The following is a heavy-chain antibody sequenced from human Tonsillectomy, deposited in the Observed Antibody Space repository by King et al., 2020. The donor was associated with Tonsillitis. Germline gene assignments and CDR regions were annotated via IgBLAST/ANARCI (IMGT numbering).Heavy chain of an antibody. CDR2: ISWNSGSI. Sequence: VQLVESGGGLVQPGRSLRLSCAASGFTFDDYAMHWVRQAPGKGLEWVSGISWNSGSIGYADSVKGRFTISRDNAKNSLYLQMNSLRAEDTALYYCAKDMGVSVFAYYGMDVWGQGTTVTVSS. CDR3: AKDMGVSVFAYYGMDV. D-gene: IGHD3-16*01. V-gene: IGHV3-9*01. CDR1: GFTFDDYA. J-gene: IGHJ6*02.